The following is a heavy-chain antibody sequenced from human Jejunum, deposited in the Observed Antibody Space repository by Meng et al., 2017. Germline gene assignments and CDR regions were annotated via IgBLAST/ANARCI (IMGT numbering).Heavy chain of an antibody. CDR3: ARGAIGTRPFDY. V-gene: IGHV4-4*02. CDR2: IYHSGAF. Sequence: WGGGGRQPPGKGLEWIGEIYHSGAFNYNPSLRRRVTISVDKSKNQVSLKLDSLTAADTAVYYCARGAIGTRPFDYWGQGTLVTVSS. D-gene: IGHD2-21*01. J-gene: IGHJ4*02. CDR1: W.